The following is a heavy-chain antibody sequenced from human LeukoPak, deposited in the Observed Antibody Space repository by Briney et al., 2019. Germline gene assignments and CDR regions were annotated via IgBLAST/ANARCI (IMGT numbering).Heavy chain of an antibody. D-gene: IGHD3-22*01. J-gene: IGHJ4*02. CDR3: ARYRGYGFDY. Sequence: SETLSLTCGVSNYSITNGDYWAWIRQPLGKALGWIGSVYHSGSTYYNPSLKSRVTMSIDTSKNQFSLRLTSVTAADTAVYYCARYRGYGFDYWGQGTLVTVSS. V-gene: IGHV4-38-2*01. CDR2: VYHSGST. CDR1: NYSITNGDY.